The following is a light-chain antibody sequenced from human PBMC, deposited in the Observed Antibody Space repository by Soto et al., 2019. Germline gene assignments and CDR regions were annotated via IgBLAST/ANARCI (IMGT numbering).Light chain of an antibody. CDR2: DVS. Sequence: QSALTQPASVSGSPGQSITLSCTGTSGDVGGYNSVSWYQQHPGKAPKLIIYDVSNRPSGVSTRFSGSKSGNTASLTISGLQAEDEADFYCSSYTSSSTPYVFGTGTKLTVL. J-gene: IGLJ1*01. V-gene: IGLV2-14*03. CDR3: SSYTSSSTPYV. CDR1: SGDVGGYNS.